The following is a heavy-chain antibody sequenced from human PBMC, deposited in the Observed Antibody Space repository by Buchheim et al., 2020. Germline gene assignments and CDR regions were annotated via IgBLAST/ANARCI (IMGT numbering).Heavy chain of an antibody. D-gene: IGHD2-2*01. J-gene: IGHJ5*02. Sequence: QVQLQQWGAGLLKPSETLSLTCAVYGGSFSGYYWSWIRQPPGKGLEWIGEINHSGSTNYNPSLKSRVTISVDTSKNQFSLKLSSVTAADTDVYYCARAPSRGYCSSTSCSRGYNWFDPWGQGTL. CDR3: ARAPSRGYCSSTSCSRGYNWFDP. CDR2: INHSGST. V-gene: IGHV4-34*01. CDR1: GGSFSGYY.